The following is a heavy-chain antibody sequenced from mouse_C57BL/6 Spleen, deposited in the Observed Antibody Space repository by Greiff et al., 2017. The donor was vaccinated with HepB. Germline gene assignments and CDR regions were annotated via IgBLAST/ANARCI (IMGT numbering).Heavy chain of an antibody. CDR3: TNYGSSSGYFDV. CDR1: GYTFTDYE. D-gene: IGHD1-1*01. CDR2: IDPETGGT. V-gene: IGHV1-15*01. J-gene: IGHJ1*03. Sequence: VKLMESGAELVRPGASVTLSCKASGYTFTDYEMHWVKQTPVHGLEWIGAIDPETGGTAYNQKFKGKAILTADKSSSTAYMELRSLTSEDSAVYYCTNYGSSSGYFDVWGTGTTVTVSS.